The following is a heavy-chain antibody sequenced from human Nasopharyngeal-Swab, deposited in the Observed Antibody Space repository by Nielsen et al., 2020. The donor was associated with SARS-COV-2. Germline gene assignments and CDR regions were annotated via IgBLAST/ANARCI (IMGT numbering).Heavy chain of an antibody. V-gene: IGHV3-15*01. CDR2: IKSKTDGGTT. CDR3: TTDQGRGWFFI. J-gene: IGHJ4*02. CDR1: GLTLSNAW. D-gene: IGHD6-19*01. Sequence: GGSLRLSCEASGLTLSNAWMSWVRQAPGKGLEWVGRIKSKTDGGTTDYAAPVKGRFTISRDDSKNTLYLQMNSLKTEDTAVYYCTTDQGRGWFFIWGQGTLVTVSS.